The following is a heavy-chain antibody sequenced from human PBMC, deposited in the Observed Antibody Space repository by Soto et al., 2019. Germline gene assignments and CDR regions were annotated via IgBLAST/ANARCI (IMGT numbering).Heavy chain of an antibody. J-gene: IGHJ6*02. Sequence: GESLKISCKGSGYSFTIYWIGWVRQMPGKGLEWMGIIYPGDSDTRYNPSFQGQVTISADKSISTAYLQWSSLKASDTAMYYCARQSARPTYYYYGMDVWGQGTTVTVSS. V-gene: IGHV5-51*01. CDR1: GYSFTIYW. CDR3: ARQSARPTYYYYGMDV. D-gene: IGHD6-6*01. CDR2: IYPGDSDT.